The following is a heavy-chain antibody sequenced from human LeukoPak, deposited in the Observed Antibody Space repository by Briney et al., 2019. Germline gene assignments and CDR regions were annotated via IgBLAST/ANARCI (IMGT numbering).Heavy chain of an antibody. CDR3: ARDSSGWYALYYFDY. D-gene: IGHD6-19*01. Sequence: GGSLRLSCAASGFAFSSYWMSWVRQAPGKGPEWVANIKQDGSEKYYVDSVKGRFTISRDNAKNSLDLQMNSLRAEDTAVYYCARDSSGWYALYYFDYWGQGTLVTVSS. CDR1: GFAFSSYW. J-gene: IGHJ4*02. CDR2: IKQDGSEK. V-gene: IGHV3-7*03.